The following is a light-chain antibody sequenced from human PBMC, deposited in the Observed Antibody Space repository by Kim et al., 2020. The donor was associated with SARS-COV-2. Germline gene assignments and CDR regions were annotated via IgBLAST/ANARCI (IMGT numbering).Light chain of an antibody. J-gene: IGKJ1*01. V-gene: IGKV1-39*01. CDR1: QSITNY. CDR3: QQSYTMPRT. Sequence: DIQMTQSPSSLSASVGDRVTITCRASQSITNYLNWYQQKPGKAPKVLIYAASTLQSGVPSRFSGSGSGTDFTLTISNLQPDDFATYYCQQSYTMPRTFGPGTKVDIK. CDR2: AAS.